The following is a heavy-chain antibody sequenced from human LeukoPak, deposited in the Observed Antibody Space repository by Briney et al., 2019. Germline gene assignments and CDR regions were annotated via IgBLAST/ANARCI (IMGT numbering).Heavy chain of an antibody. CDR1: RHTFTGSY. CDR2: TNPSTGGT. J-gene: IGHJ4*02. CDR3: ARGGAFCSITTCHEFDH. D-gene: IGHD2-2*01. V-gene: IGHV1-2*02. Sequence: GASVKLSCKTSRHTFTGSYLHGVRQVPGQGLEWMGWTNPSTGGTKSAQQFEGRVTMTRDTSNTTGYLELRSLRLDDTATYYCARGGAFCSITTCHEFDHWGQGTLVIVSS.